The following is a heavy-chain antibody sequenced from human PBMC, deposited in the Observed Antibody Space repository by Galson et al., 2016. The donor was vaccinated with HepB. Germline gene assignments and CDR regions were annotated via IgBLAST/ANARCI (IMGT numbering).Heavy chain of an antibody. J-gene: IGHJ6*02. Sequence: TLSLTCEVSGVSLGSHGYSWNWVRQPPGKGLEWMGYIYHGGSTKYNPSLKSRVTISIDNFKKQFFLRLTSVTAADTAIYYCTSLMDTWSQGTTVTVSS. CDR1: GVSLGSHGYS. V-gene: IGHV4-30-2*01. CDR2: IYHGGST. CDR3: TSLMDT.